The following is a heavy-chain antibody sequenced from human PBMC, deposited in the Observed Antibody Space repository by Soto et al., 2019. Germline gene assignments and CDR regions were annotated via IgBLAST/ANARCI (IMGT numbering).Heavy chain of an antibody. D-gene: IGHD4-17*01. CDR2: ISGGAT. Sequence: EVQLLESGGGLVQPGGSLRLSCAASGFTFSNYAMTWVRQAPGKGLEWVSAISGGATYYADSVKGRFTISRDYSNNTLYLKMNRLRPEDTAVYYCAKDGYGDILNWCDPWGQGTLGTVSS. V-gene: IGHV3-23*01. CDR3: AKDGYGDILNWCDP. J-gene: IGHJ5*02. CDR1: GFTFSNYA.